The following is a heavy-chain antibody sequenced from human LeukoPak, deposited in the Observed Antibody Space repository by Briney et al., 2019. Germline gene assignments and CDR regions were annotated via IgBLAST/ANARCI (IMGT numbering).Heavy chain of an antibody. D-gene: IGHD3-22*01. J-gene: IGHJ3*02. CDR3: AKLKMIVVALDAIDI. CDR1: RLTFSSYA. Sequence: PGGSLRLSCAASRLTFSSYAMHWVRPAPGKGLEWGAVISYDGSNKYSADSVKGRFTISRDNSKNTLYLQMTSLRAEDTAVYYCAKLKMIVVALDAIDIWGQGTMVTVSS. CDR2: ISYDGSNK. V-gene: IGHV3-30-3*02.